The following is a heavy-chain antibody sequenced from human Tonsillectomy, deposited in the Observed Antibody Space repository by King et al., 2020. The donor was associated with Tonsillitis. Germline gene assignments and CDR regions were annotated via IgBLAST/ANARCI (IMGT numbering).Heavy chain of an antibody. V-gene: IGHV7-4-1*02. CDR2: INTNTGNP. CDR1: GYTFNNSA. D-gene: IGHD3-22*01. Sequence: VQLVESGSELKKPGASVKVSCKASGYTFNNSALNWVRQSPGQGLEWMGWINTNTGNPTYVQGFTGRFVFSLDASVSTAYLQINSLKAEDTAICYCARDHDSSGYVGDAFDFWGQGTMVTVSS. CDR3: ARDHDSSGYVGDAFDF. J-gene: IGHJ3*01.